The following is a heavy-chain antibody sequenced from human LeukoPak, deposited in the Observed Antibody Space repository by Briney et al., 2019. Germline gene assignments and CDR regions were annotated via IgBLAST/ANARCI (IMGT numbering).Heavy chain of an antibody. CDR2: ISYSGNT. D-gene: IGHD2-15*01. CDR1: GGSIISSDYH. CDR3: ARHCCSGPAKRVFDI. Sequence: SETLSLTCSVSGGSIISSDYHWGWVRQPPGKGLEWIGTISYSGNTDYNPSLRSRVTMSVDTSNNQFSLRLGSVTAADTAVYHCARHCCSGPAKRVFDIWGQGTMVTVSS. V-gene: IGHV4-39*01. J-gene: IGHJ3*02.